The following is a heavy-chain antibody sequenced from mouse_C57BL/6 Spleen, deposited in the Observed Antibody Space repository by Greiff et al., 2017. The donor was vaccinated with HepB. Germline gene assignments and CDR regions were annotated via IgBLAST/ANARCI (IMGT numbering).Heavy chain of an antibody. D-gene: IGHD2-3*01. V-gene: IGHV1-82*01. J-gene: IGHJ3*01. CDR3: ARSSYDGYKD. CDR1: GYAFSSSW. Sequence: QVQLQQSGPELVKPGASVKISCKASGYAFSSSWMNWVKQRPGKGLEWIGRIYPGDGDTNYNGTFKGKSTLTADKSSSTAYMQLSSLTSEDSAVYFCARSSYDGYKDWGQGTLVTVSA. CDR2: IYPGDGDT.